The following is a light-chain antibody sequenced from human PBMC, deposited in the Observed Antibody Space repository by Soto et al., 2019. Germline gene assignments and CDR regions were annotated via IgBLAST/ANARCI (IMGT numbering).Light chain of an antibody. CDR2: AAA. CDR3: QQYGSSPLT. V-gene: IGKV3-20*01. CDR1: QNVDSSY. J-gene: IGKJ2*01. Sequence: EIVLTQSPGTLSLSPGERATLSCRASQNVDSSYLAWYQHKRGQASRLLIYAAASRAPGLPDRFSGSGSGTDFTLTINRLEPEDFAVYYCQQYGSSPLTFGQGTKLEI.